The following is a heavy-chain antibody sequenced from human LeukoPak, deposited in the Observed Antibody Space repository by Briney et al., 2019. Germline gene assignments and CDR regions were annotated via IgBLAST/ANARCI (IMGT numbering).Heavy chain of an antibody. Sequence: GESLKISCKGSGYSFTSYWIGWVRQMPGKGLEWMGIIYPGDSDTRYSPSFQGQVTISADKSISTAYLQWSSLKASDTAMYYCARQVHYYDSSGYLSYFDYWGQGTLVTVSS. CDR3: ARQVHYYDSSGYLSYFDY. J-gene: IGHJ4*02. D-gene: IGHD3-22*01. V-gene: IGHV5-51*01. CDR1: GYSFTSYW. CDR2: IYPGDSDT.